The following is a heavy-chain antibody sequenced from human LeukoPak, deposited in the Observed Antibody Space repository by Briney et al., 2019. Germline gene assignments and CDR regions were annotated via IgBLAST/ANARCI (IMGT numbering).Heavy chain of an antibody. CDR2: INPNSGGT. V-gene: IGHV1-2*02. D-gene: IGHD1-20*01. Sequence: ASVKVSCKASGYTFTGYYMHWVRQAPGQGLAWMGWINPNSGGTNYAQKFQGRVTMTRDTSISTAYMELSRLRSDDTAVYYCARDTLTGTTVGVDYWGQGTLVTVSS. J-gene: IGHJ4*02. CDR3: ARDTLTGTTVGVDY. CDR1: GYTFTGYY.